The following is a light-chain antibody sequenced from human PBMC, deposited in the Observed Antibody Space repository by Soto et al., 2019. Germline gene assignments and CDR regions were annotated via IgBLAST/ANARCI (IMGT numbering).Light chain of an antibody. V-gene: IGKV1-12*01. J-gene: IGKJ1*01. CDR1: QAIAGW. CDR2: GPS. Sequence: DIQMVQSPSSVSASVGDRVTVTCRASQAIAGWLGWYQQKPGQAPKLLIYGPSTLHTGVPSRFSGSASGTDFTLTITGLQSEDFAIYYCHQYRDWWTFGQGTKVEIK. CDR3: HQYRDWWT.